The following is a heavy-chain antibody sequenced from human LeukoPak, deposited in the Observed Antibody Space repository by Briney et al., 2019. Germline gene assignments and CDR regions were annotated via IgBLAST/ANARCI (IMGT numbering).Heavy chain of an antibody. CDR2: IYLSDSDT. V-gene: IGHV5-51*01. Sequence: GEPLKISCKGSGYILTSYWINWVRQTPGKGLEWMGVIYLSDSDTRYSPSFQGQVTMSADKSITTAYLQWSSLKASDTAMYYCARRGVGKYAFDIWGQGTMVTVSS. D-gene: IGHD3-16*01. J-gene: IGHJ3*02. CDR1: GYILTSYW. CDR3: ARRGVGKYAFDI.